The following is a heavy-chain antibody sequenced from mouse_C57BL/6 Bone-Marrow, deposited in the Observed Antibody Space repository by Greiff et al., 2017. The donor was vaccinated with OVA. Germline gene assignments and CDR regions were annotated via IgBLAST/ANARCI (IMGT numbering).Heavy chain of an antibody. V-gene: IGHV1-39*01. CDR2: INPNYGTT. CDR3: ARGGCTGTY. J-gene: IGHJ3*01. D-gene: IGHD4-1*01. Sequence: EVQLQQSGPELVKPGASVTISCKASGYSFTDYYMYWVKQSNGKSLEWIGVINPNYGTTSYNPKFKGKATLTVGESSNTAYMQHNSLTSKDAAVYYCARGGCTGTYWCQGTRVTVSA. CDR1: GYSFTDYY.